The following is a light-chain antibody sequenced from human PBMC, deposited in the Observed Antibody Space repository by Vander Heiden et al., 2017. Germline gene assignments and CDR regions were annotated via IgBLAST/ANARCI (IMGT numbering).Light chain of an antibody. V-gene: IGKV1-33*01. Sequence: DIQMTQSPSSLSASVGDRVTITCQASQDISNYLNWYQQKPGKTPKLLIYDASNFVTGVLSTFRGRRSRTDFTFTIISLQPEDIATNYCQQDDDLPLTFGQGTQLEIK. CDR2: DAS. CDR3: QQDDDLPLT. CDR1: QDISNY. J-gene: IGKJ5*01.